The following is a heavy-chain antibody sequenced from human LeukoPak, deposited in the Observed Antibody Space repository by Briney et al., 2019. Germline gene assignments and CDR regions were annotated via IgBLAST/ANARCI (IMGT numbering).Heavy chain of an antibody. CDR2: ISGDTTYI. CDR3: ARRGTDASFSFFDV. V-gene: IGHV3-21*01. Sequence: GGSLRLSCAASGFTFSSYTMHWVRQIPGERPEWVSSISGDTTYIYYADSLKGRFTTSRDNTNTSLSLQMNSLRAEDTATYFCARRGTDASFSFFDVWGQGTMVTVSS. D-gene: IGHD1-1*01. CDR1: GFTFSSYT. J-gene: IGHJ3*01.